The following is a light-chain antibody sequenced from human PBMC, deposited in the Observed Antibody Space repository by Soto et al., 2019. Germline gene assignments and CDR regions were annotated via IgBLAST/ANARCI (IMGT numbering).Light chain of an antibody. CDR3: LQRRDWPPLT. CDR2: DAS. CDR1: QSVSIY. V-gene: IGKV3-11*01. Sequence: EVVLTQSPATLSLSPGERATLSCRASQSVSIYLAWYQQKPGQAPRLLIYDASNRAPGIPARFSCSGSGTDFTLTISSLEPEDFAVYFCLQRRDWPPLTFGGGTKVEIK. J-gene: IGKJ4*01.